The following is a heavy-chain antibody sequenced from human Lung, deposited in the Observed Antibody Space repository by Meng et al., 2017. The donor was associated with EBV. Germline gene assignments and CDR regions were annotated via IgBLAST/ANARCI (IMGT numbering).Heavy chain of an antibody. V-gene: IGHV6-1*01. J-gene: IGHJ2*01. Sequence: QVELQPSGPGLVKPSQTISLPCAISGDSVSSSSAAWTWIRQSPSGGLEWLGRTYYRSKWYNDYAVFVKSRITINTDTSKNQFSLQLNSVTPEDTAGYYCARGATSVFDLWGRGTLVTVSS. CDR2: TYYRSKWYN. CDR3: ARGATSVFDL. CDR1: GDSVSSSSAA.